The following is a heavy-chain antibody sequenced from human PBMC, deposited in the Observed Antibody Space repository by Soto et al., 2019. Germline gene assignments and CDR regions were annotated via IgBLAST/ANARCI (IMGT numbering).Heavy chain of an antibody. V-gene: IGHV3-15*01. CDR2: IKSKRDGGTT. Sequence: HLVESGGDLVKPGGSLRLSCAASGFMFSSAWMSWVRQAPGKGLEWVGRIKSKRDGGTTDYAPPVKGRFVISRDDSKTPLYLQMNSLKTDDTAVYYCVEGWNDFWGQGTRVAVSP. D-gene: IGHD1-1*01. CDR3: VEGWNDF. CDR1: GFMFSSAW. J-gene: IGHJ4*02.